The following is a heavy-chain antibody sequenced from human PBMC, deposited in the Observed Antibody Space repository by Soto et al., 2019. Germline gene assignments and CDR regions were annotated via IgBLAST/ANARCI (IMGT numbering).Heavy chain of an antibody. Sequence: QVQLQESGPGLVKPSQTLSLTCTVSGGSISSGGYYWSWIRQHPGKGLEWIGYNYYSGSTYYNPSLKSRVTISVDTSKNQFSLKLSSVTAADTAVYYCARDDGRLREYYYGMDVWGQGTTVTVSS. CDR2: NYYSGST. CDR1: GGSISSGGYY. V-gene: IGHV4-31*03. CDR3: ARDDGRLREYYYGMDV. D-gene: IGHD5-12*01. J-gene: IGHJ6*02.